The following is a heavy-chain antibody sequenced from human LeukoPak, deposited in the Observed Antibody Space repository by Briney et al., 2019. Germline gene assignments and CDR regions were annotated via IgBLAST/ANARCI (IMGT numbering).Heavy chain of an antibody. CDR2: IYSGGST. CDR1: GFTVSSNY. J-gene: IGHJ4*02. V-gene: IGHV3-53*01. CDR3: AIDTYYDILTGYYNHY. D-gene: IGHD3-9*01. Sequence: GGSLRLSCAASGFTVSSNYMSWVRQAPGKGLEWVSVIYSGGSTYYADSVKGRFTISRDNSKNTLYLQMNSLRAEDTAAYYCAIDTYYDILTGYYNHYWGQGTLVTVSS.